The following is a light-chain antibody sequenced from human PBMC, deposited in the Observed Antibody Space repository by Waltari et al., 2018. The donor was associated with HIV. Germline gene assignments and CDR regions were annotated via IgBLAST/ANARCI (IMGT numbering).Light chain of an antibody. V-gene: IGLV1-40*01. CDR2: GYT. CDR3: QSFDRSLSSSVV. J-gene: IGLJ2*01. CDR1: SSNIGANFD. Sequence: QSVLTQAPSVSGAPGQRVTISCSGSSSNIGANFDVHWYQQRPGSAPRLLIYGYTHRPSGVPDRFSGYKSGTSASLVITGLQAEDEADYYCQSFDRSLSSSVVFGGGTKLTV.